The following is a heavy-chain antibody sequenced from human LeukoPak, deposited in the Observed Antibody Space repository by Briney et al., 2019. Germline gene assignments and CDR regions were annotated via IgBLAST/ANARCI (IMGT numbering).Heavy chain of an antibody. Sequence: GGSLRLSCAASGFTFSSYAMSWVRQAPGKGLEWVANIKQDGSEKYYVDSVKGRFTISRDNAKNSLYLQMNSLRAEDTAVYYCATRSEPFDYWGQGTLVTVSS. CDR1: GFTFSSYA. V-gene: IGHV3-7*03. J-gene: IGHJ4*02. CDR3: ATRSEPFDY. CDR2: IKQDGSEK.